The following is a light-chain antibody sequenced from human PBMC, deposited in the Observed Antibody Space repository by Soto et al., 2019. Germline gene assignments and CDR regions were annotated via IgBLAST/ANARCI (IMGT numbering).Light chain of an antibody. CDR1: SRDFGGYNY. J-gene: IGLJ1*01. CDR2: EVS. CDR3: SSYAGSNNLGV. V-gene: IGLV2-8*01. Sequence: QSALTQPPSASGFPGQSVTISCTGTSRDFGGYNYVSWYQQHPGKAPKLMIYEVSKRPSGVPDRFSGSKSGNTASLTVSGLQAEDEADYYCSSYAGSNNLGVFGTGTKVTVL.